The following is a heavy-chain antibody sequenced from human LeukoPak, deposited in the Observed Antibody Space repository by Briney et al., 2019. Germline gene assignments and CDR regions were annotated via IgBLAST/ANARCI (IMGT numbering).Heavy chain of an antibody. CDR1: GGSISSGSYY. CDR2: IYTSGST. CDR3: ARVFNWFDP. J-gene: IGHJ5*02. Sequence: SETLSLTCTVSGGSISSGSYYWSWIRQPAGKGLEWIGRIYTSGSTNYNPSLKSRVTISVDTSKNQFSLKLSSVTAADTAVYYCARVFNWFDPWGQGTLVTVSS. V-gene: IGHV4-61*02. D-gene: IGHD3-9*01.